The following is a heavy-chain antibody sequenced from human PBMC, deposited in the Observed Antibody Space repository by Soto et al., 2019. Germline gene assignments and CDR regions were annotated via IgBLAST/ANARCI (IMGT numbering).Heavy chain of an antibody. J-gene: IGHJ3*02. V-gene: IGHV3-48*01. Sequence: GGSLRLSCAASGFTFSSYSMNWVRQAPGKGLEWVSYISSSSSTIYYADSVKGRFTISRENAKNSLYLQMNSLRAEDTAVYYCARDPDYGDYCDAFDIWGQGTMVTVSS. CDR3: ARDPDYGDYCDAFDI. CDR2: ISSSSSTI. CDR1: GFTFSSYS. D-gene: IGHD4-17*01.